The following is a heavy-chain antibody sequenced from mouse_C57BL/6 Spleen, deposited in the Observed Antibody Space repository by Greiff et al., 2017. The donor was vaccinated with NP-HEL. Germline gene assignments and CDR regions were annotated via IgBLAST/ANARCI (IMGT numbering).Heavy chain of an antibody. J-gene: IGHJ4*01. Sequence: VQLQESGPGLVQPSQSLSITCTVSGFSLTSYGVHWVRQSPGKGLEWLGVIWSGGSTDYNAAFISRLSISKDNSKSQVFFKMNSLQADDTAIYYCARNPLFTTVVATDYAMDYWGQGTSVTVSS. CDR1: GFSLTSYG. CDR3: ARNPLFTTVVATDYAMDY. D-gene: IGHD1-1*01. CDR2: IWSGGST. V-gene: IGHV2-2*01.